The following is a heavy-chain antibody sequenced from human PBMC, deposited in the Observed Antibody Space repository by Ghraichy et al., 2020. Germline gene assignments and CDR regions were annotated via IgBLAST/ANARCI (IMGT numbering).Heavy chain of an antibody. V-gene: IGHV4-34*01. D-gene: IGHD3-10*01. Sequence: SETLSLTCAVYGGSFSGYYWSWIRQPPGKGLEWIGEINHSGSTNYNPSLKSRVTISVDTSKNQFSLKLSSVTAADTAVYYCAKEGVPAPFDPWGQGTLVTVSS. CDR1: GGSFSGYY. CDR3: AKEGVPAPFDP. CDR2: INHSGST. J-gene: IGHJ5*02.